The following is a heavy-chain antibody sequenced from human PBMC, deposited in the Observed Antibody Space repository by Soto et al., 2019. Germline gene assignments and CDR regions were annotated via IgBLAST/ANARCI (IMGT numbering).Heavy chain of an antibody. Sequence: EVQMLESGGGLTHPGGSLSLSGEASGSTFSNHAMIWVPQAPGRGLEWVSGISGGGHVTYYADSVKGRFTISRDNSKSTLFLQLNSLTAEDTAVYYCARGPRRESVVVITRSEGFFETWGPGTLVTVSS. D-gene: IGHD3-22*01. CDR2: ISGGGHVT. V-gene: IGHV3-23*01. CDR1: GSTFSNHA. CDR3: ARGPRRESVVVITRSEGFFET. J-gene: IGHJ4*02.